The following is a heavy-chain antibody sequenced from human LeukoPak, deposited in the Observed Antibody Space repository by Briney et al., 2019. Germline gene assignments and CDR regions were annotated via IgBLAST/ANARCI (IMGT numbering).Heavy chain of an antibody. CDR2: IYYSGST. Sequence: SETLSLTCTVSGGSISSGDYYWSWIRQPPGKGLEWIGYIYYSGSTYYNPSLKSRVTISVDTSKNQFSLKLSSVTAADTAVYYCARHSSYYYDSSGYYYEGEGDFDYWGQGTLVTVSS. D-gene: IGHD3-22*01. CDR3: ARHSSYYYDSSGYYYEGEGDFDY. J-gene: IGHJ4*02. CDR1: GGSISSGDYY. V-gene: IGHV4-30-4*08.